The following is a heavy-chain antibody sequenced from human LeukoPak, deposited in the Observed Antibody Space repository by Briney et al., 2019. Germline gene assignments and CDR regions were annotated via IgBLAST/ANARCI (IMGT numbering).Heavy chain of an antibody. CDR2: IYHSGST. J-gene: IGHJ4*02. CDR1: GGSISSGSYS. D-gene: IGHD5-12*01. CDR3: ARDLSGFFDY. V-gene: IGHV4-30-2*01. Sequence: SQTLSLTCALSGGSISSGSYSWSWIRQPPGTGLEWIGYIYHSGSTYYNPSLKSRVTISVDRSKNQFSLKLSSVTAADTAVYYCARDLSGFFDYWGQGTLVTVSS.